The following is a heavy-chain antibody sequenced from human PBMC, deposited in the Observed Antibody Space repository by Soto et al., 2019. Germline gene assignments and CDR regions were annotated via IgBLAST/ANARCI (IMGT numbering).Heavy chain of an antibody. CDR3: ARYNWNTRAGWFDP. CDR2: INPNSGGT. D-gene: IGHD1-20*01. CDR1: GYTFTGYY. J-gene: IGHJ5*02. V-gene: IGHV1-2*04. Sequence: ASVKVSCKASGYTFTGYYLHWVRQAPGQGLEWMGWINPNSGGTNYAQKFQGWVTMTRDTSISTAYMELSRLRSDDTAVYYCARYNWNTRAGWFDPWGQGTLVTVSS.